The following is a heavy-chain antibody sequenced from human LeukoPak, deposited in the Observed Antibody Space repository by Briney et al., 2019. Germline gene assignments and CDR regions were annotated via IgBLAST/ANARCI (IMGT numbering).Heavy chain of an antibody. CDR3: ARDDYVDTANRYFDL. V-gene: IGHV4-59*01. D-gene: IGHD5-18*01. Sequence: SETLSLTCTVSGGSISSYYWSWIRQPPGKGLEWLGYSYYSGSTNYNPSLKSRVTISVNTSKNQFSLKLSSVTAADTAVYYCARDDYVDTANRYFDLWGRGTLVTVSS. CDR2: SYYSGST. J-gene: IGHJ2*01. CDR1: GGSISSYY.